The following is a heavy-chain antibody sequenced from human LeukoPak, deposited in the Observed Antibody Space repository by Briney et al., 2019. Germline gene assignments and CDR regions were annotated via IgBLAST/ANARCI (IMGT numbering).Heavy chain of an antibody. CDR1: GGSISSGGYY. CDR2: IYTSGST. D-gene: IGHD3-3*01. Sequence: KASQTLSLTCTVSGGSISSGGYYWSWIRQPAGKGLEWIGRIYTSGSTNYNPSLKSRVTMSVDTSKNQFSLKLSSVTAADTAVYYCARGPEDFWSGYYRGVFAANWFDPWGQGTLVTVSS. J-gene: IGHJ5*02. V-gene: IGHV4-61*02. CDR3: ARGPEDFWSGYYRGVFAANWFDP.